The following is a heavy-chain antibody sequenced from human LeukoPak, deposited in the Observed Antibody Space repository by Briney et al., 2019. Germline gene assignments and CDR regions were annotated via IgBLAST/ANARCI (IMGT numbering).Heavy chain of an antibody. CDR1: GGSISSGGYY. CDR3: ARHLPLRSLGYFDY. CDR2: IYYSGST. J-gene: IGHJ4*02. V-gene: IGHV4-31*03. Sequence: SGTLSLTCTVSGGSISSGGYYWSWIRQHPGKGLEWIGYIYYSGSTYYNPSLKSRVTISVDTSKNQFSLKLSSVTAADTAVYYCARHLPLRSLGYFDYWGQGTLVTVSS. D-gene: IGHD3-3*01.